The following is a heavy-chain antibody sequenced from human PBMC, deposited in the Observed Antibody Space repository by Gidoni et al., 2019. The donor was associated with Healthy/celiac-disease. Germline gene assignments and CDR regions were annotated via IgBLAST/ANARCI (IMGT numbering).Heavy chain of an antibody. Sequence: EVQLVEPGGGLVQPAGSLSLSCCASGFTFSSYAMHWVRQAPGKGLEYVSAISSNGGSTYYADSVKGRFTISRDNSKNTLYLQMSSLRAEDTAVYYCVKERAVAVAGTGGYYFDYWGQGTLVTVSS. J-gene: IGHJ4*02. CDR2: ISSNGGST. CDR1: GFTFSSYA. D-gene: IGHD6-19*01. V-gene: IGHV3-64D*09. CDR3: VKERAVAVAGTGGYYFDY.